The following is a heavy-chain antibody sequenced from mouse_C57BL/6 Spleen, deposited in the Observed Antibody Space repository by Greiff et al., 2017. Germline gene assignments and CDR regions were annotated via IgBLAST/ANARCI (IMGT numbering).Heavy chain of an antibody. Sequence: VQLQQSGAELVRPGASVKLSCTASGFNIKDDYMHWVKQRPEQGLELIGWIDPENGDTEYASKFQGKAPITADTSSNTAYLQLSSLTSEDTAVNYCTTYYGSRGFAYWGQGTLVTVSA. D-gene: IGHD1-1*01. CDR1: GFNIKDDY. CDR2: IDPENGDT. CDR3: TTYYGSRGFAY. V-gene: IGHV14-4*01. J-gene: IGHJ3*01.